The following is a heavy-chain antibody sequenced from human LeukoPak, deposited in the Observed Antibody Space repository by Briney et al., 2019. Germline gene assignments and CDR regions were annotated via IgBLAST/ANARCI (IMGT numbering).Heavy chain of an antibody. J-gene: IGHJ4*02. D-gene: IGHD4-17*01. CDR2: INPSGGST. CDR1: GYTFTSYY. V-gene: IGHV1-46*01. Sequence: ASVKVSCKASGYTFTSYYMHWVRQAPGQGLEWMGIINPSGGSTSYAQKFQGRVTMTRDTSTSTVYMELSSLRSEDTAVYYCAREGDLNTVTPIFDHWGQGTLVTVSS. CDR3: AREGDLNTVTPIFDH.